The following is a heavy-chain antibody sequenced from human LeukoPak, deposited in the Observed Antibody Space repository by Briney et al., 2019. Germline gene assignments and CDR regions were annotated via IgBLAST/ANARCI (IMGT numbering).Heavy chain of an antibody. Sequence: SETLSLTCAVSGYSINSGYSWTWLRPRPGKGLEWIGNIHHSGYAYYNPSLQSRVTISLDPSKNQFSLRLSSVTAADTAVYYCARNSSLTTLKGGWFDPWGQGTLVTVSS. V-gene: IGHV4-38-2*01. CDR2: IHHSGYA. D-gene: IGHD4-11*01. CDR3: ARNSSLTTLKGGWFDP. CDR1: GYSINSGYS. J-gene: IGHJ5*02.